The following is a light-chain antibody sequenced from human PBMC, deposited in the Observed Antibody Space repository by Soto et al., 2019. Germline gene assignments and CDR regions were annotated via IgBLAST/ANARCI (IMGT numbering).Light chain of an antibody. J-gene: IGLJ2*01. V-gene: IGLV1-44*01. CDR1: SSNIGSNT. Sequence: QSVLTQPPSASGTPGQRVTISCSGSSSNIGSNTVNWYQQVPGTAPKLLIYNNNQRPSGVPDRFSGSKSGTSASLAISGLQSEDEAAYYCAAWDDSLNGQVFGGGTKVTVL. CDR3: AAWDDSLNGQV. CDR2: NNN.